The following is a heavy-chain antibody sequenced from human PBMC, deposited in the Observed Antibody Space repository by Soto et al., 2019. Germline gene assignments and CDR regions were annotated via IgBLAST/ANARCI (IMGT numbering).Heavy chain of an antibody. V-gene: IGHV3-15*01. CDR1: GFTFSNAW. CDR3: TPNDAFDI. J-gene: IGHJ3*02. CDR2: IKSKTDGGTT. Sequence: GGSLRLSCANSGFTFSNAWMSWVRQAPGKGLEWVGRIKSKTDGGTTDYAAPVQGRFNISRDDSKNTLYLQMNTLKTEDTAVYYCTPNDAFDIWGHGTMVTVTS.